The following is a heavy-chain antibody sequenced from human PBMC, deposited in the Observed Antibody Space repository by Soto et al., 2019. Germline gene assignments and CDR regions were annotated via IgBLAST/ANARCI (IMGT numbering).Heavy chain of an antibody. CDR1: GFTFSSYW. V-gene: IGHV3-7*03. CDR2: IKQDGSEK. D-gene: IGHD3-22*01. Sequence: GGYLRLSCAASGFTFSSYWMSWVRQAPGKGLEWVANIKQDGSEKYYVDSVKGRFTISRDNAKNSLYLQMNSLRAEDTAVYYCARFTRYYYDSSGYYSAWYYSYYGMDVWGQGITVTLSS. J-gene: IGHJ6*02. CDR3: ARFTRYYYDSSGYYSAWYYSYYGMDV.